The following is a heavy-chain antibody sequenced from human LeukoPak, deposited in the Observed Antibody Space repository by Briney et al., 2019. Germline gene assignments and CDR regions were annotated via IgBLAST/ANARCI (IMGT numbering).Heavy chain of an antibody. Sequence: GGSLRLSCAASGFTFSSYGMHWVRQAPGKGLEWVAFIRYDGSNKYYADSVKGRFTISRDNSKNTLYLQMNSLRAEDTAVYYCAKTMSPYYYHSSGFWGQGTLVTVSS. J-gene: IGHJ4*02. V-gene: IGHV3-30*02. CDR1: GFTFSSYG. D-gene: IGHD3-22*01. CDR2: IRYDGSNK. CDR3: AKTMSPYYYHSSGF.